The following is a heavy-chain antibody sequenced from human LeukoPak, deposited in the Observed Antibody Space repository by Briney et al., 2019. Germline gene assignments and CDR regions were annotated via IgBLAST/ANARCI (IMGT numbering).Heavy chain of an antibody. Sequence: GRALRLSCAVSGFTFSAHGMHCVRQAPGKGLEWVAVIWYDGTNKYYADSVGGRFTISSDNSKNTLYLQMNSLRAEDPAVYYCARTRYNSGGGDYWGQGTPVTVSA. CDR2: IWYDGTNK. CDR3: ARTRYNSGGGDY. J-gene: IGHJ4*02. V-gene: IGHV3-33*01. D-gene: IGHD6-19*01. CDR1: GFTFSAHG.